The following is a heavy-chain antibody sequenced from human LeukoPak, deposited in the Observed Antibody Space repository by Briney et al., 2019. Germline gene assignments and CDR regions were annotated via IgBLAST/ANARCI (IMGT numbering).Heavy chain of an antibody. D-gene: IGHD2-2*01. CDR1: GFTFSRDW. V-gene: IGHV3-7*05. CDR3: ARGQLPGNY. J-gene: IGHJ4*02. Sequence: GRPLRLSWAASGFTFSRDWITWVRQPPGKGLEWVANIKQDGSEKYYVDSVKGRFTIFRENARNSLYLQMNSLRAEDTAGYYCARGQLPGNYWGQGTLVTVSS. CDR2: IKQDGSEK.